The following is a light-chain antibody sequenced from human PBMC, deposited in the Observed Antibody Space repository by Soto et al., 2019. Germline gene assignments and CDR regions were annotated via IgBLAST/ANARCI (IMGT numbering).Light chain of an antibody. CDR3: HQFENLPYT. J-gene: IGKJ2*01. Sequence: DIQMTQSPSSLSASVGDRVTITCQASQDIMKSLNWFQQKPGKAPKVLIYDASNLEPGVPSRFTGSGSGTHITFTISSLQSEDIATYYCHQFENLPYTFGQGTKLEIK. V-gene: IGKV1-33*01. CDR2: DAS. CDR1: QDIMKS.